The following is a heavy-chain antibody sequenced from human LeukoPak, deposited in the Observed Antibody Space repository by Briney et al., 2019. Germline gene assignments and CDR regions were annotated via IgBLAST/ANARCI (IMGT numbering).Heavy chain of an antibody. CDR3: ARHFSSGWPGYYFDY. Sequence: SETLSLPCADSGGSFSGYYWSWIRQPPGKGLEWIGEINHSGSTNYNPSLKSRVTISVDTSKNQFSLKLSSVTAADTAVYYCARHFSSGWPGYYFDYWGQGTLVTVSS. J-gene: IGHJ4*02. V-gene: IGHV4-34*01. D-gene: IGHD6-19*01. CDR2: INHSGST. CDR1: GGSFSGYY.